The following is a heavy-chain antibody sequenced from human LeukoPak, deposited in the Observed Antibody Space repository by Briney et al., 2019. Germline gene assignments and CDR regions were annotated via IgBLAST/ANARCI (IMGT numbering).Heavy chain of an antibody. CDR2: IYYSGST. Sequence: SQTLSLTCTVSGGSISSGGYYWSWIRQHPGKGLEWIGYIYYSGSTYYNPSLKSRVTISVDTSKNQFSLKLSSVAAADTVVYYCARDCHYYDSSGYYSGMDVWGQRTTVTVSS. J-gene: IGHJ6*02. D-gene: IGHD3-22*01. V-gene: IGHV4-31*03. CDR1: GGSISSGGYY. CDR3: ARDCHYYDSSGYYSGMDV.